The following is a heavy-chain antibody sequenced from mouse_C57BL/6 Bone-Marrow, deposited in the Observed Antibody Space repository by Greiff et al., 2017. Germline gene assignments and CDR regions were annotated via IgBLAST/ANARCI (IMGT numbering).Heavy chain of an antibody. V-gene: IGHV1-4*01. CDR3: AIRIGY. CDR2: INPSSGYP. Sequence: QFQLQQSGAELSRPGASVKMSCKASGYTFTSYPMHWVERRPGQGLEWIGYINPSSGYPKYNPKFKDKATLTADKSASTAYMQLSSLTSEDSAVYYGAIRIGYWGQGTTLTVSS. CDR1: GYTFTSYP. J-gene: IGHJ2*01.